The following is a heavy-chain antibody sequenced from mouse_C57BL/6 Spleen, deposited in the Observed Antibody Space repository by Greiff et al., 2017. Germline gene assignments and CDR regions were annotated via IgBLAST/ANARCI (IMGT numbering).Heavy chain of an antibody. V-gene: IGHV1-82*01. D-gene: IGHD1-1*01. CDR2: IYPGDGDT. J-gene: IGHJ3*01. Sequence: VQLQQSGPELVKPGASVKISCKASGYAFSSSWMNWVKQRPGKGLEWIGRIYPGDGDTNYNGKFKGKATLTADKSSSTAYMQLSSLTSEDSAVSFCARGGYYGSSSSWFAYGGQGTLVTVSA. CDR1: GYAFSSSW. CDR3: ARGGYYGSSSSWFAY.